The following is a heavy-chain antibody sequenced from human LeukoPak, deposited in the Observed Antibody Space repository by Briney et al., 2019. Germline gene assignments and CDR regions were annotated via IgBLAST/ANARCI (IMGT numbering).Heavy chain of an antibody. D-gene: IGHD3-10*01. Sequence: ASVKVSCKASGYTFTNYYMHWVRQAPGQGLEWMGRINPNGGGTNYAQKFQGRVTMTRDTSTTTAYMELSRLRSDDTAVYYCARVETYYFTPWGQGTLVTVSS. J-gene: IGHJ5*02. CDR3: ARVETYYFTP. CDR2: INPNGGGT. CDR1: GYTFTNYY. V-gene: IGHV1-2*06.